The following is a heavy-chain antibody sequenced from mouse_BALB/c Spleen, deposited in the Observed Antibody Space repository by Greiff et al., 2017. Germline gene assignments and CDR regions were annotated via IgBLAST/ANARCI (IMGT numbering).Heavy chain of an antibody. D-gene: IGHD2-1*01. CDR1: GYSITSDYA. V-gene: IGHV3-2*02. CDR3: AIYGNYGYFDY. J-gene: IGHJ2*01. CDR2: ISYSGST. Sequence: EVQRVESGPGLVKPSQSLSLTCTVTGYSITSDYAWNWIRQFPGNKLEWMGYISYSGSTSYNPSLKSRISITRDTSKNQFFLQLNSVTTEDTATYYCAIYGNYGYFDYWGQGTTLTVSS.